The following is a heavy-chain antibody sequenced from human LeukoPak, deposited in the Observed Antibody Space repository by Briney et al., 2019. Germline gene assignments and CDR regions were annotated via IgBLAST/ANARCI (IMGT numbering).Heavy chain of an antibody. CDR3: ARGDYYDSSGYFTH. CDR2: ISSSSSCI. V-gene: IGHV3-21*01. CDR1: GFTFSSYS. J-gene: IGHJ4*02. Sequence: PGGSLRLSCAASGFTFSSYSMNWVRQAPGKGLEWVSSISSSSSCIYYADSVKGRFTISRDNAKNSLYLQMNSLRAEDTAVYYCARGDYYDSSGYFTHWGQGTLVTVSS. D-gene: IGHD3-22*01.